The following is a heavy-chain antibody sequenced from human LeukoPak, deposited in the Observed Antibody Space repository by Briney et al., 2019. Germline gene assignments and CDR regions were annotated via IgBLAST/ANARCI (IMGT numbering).Heavy chain of an antibody. D-gene: IGHD4-11*01. CDR3: VRQGTYTYNSNTFDY. CDR2: INHSGST. Sequence: PSETLSLTCAVYGGSFSVYYWSWIRHPPGKGLEWIGEINHSGSTNYNPSLKSRVTISVDTSKNQFSLKLSSVTAADTAVFYCVRQGTYTYNSNTFDYWGQGTLVAVSS. V-gene: IGHV4-34*01. CDR1: GGSFSVYY. J-gene: IGHJ4*02.